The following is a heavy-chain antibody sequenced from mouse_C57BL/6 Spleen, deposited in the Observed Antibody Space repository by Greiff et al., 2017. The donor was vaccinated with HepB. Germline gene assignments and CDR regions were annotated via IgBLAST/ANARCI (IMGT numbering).Heavy chain of an antibody. D-gene: IGHD4-1*01. CDR1: GYAFSSSW. J-gene: IGHJ2*01. V-gene: IGHV1-82*01. Sequence: VQLQQSGPELVKPGASVKISCKASGYAFSSSWMNWVKQRPGKGLEWIGRIYPGDGDTNYNGKFKGKATLTADKSSSTAYMQLSSLTSEDSAVYFCARGLNWVFDYWGQGTTLTVSS. CDR2: IYPGDGDT. CDR3: ARGLNWVFDY.